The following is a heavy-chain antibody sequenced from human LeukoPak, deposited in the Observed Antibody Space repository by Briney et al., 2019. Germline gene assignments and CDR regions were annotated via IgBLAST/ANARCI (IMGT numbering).Heavy chain of an antibody. CDR1: GFTFSSYA. J-gene: IGHJ4*02. CDR3: QGGIAAAGAFDY. CDR2: ISYDGSNK. Sequence: GGSLRLSCAASGFTFSSYAMHWVRQAPGKGLEWVAVISYDGSNKYYADSVKGRFTISRDNSKNTLYLQMNSLRAEDTAVYYCQGGIAAAGAFDYWGQGTLVTVSS. V-gene: IGHV3-30-3*01. D-gene: IGHD6-13*01.